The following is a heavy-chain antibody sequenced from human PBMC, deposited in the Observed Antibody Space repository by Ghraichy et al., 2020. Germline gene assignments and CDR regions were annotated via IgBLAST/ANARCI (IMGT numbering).Heavy chain of an antibody. CDR1: GGSISSSSYY. Sequence: SETLSLTCTVSGGSISSSSYYWGWIRQPPGKGLEWIGSIYYSGSTYYNPSLKSRVTISVDTSKNQFSLKLSSVTAADTAVYYCAGIDSSSWYAWGQGTLVTVSS. D-gene: IGHD6-13*01. V-gene: IGHV4-39*07. CDR2: IYYSGST. J-gene: IGHJ4*02. CDR3: AGIDSSSWYA.